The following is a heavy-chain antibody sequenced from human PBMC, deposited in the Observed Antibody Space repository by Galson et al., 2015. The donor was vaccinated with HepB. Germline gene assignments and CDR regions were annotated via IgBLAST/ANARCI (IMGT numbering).Heavy chain of an antibody. V-gene: IGHV1-46*04. CDR1: GGTFSSYA. CDR3: ARPGVAGTGPGGWYFDL. J-gene: IGHJ2*01. D-gene: IGHD6-19*01. Sequence: SVKVSCKASGGTFSSYAISWVRQAPGQGLEWMGIINPSGGSTSYAQKLQGRVTMTRNTSTSTVYMELSSLRSEDTAVYYCARPGVAGTGPGGWYFDLWGRGTLVTVSS. CDR2: INPSGGST.